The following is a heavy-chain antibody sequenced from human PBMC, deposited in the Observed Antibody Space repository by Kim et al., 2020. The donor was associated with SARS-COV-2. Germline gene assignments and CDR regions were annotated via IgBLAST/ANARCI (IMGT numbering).Heavy chain of an antibody. CDR2: ISGNSRNI. CDR1: GSNFYADA. Sequence: GGSLRLSCAASGSNFYADAMAWVRQSPEKGLEWVSTISGNSRNIYYTDSVRGRFTISRDNSKSTLYLQLSSLRADDTAVYYCAKDVSDIVGATSSWGRGTRVSVSS. D-gene: IGHD1-26*01. J-gene: IGHJ5*01. V-gene: IGHV3-23*01. CDR3: AKDVSDIVGATSS.